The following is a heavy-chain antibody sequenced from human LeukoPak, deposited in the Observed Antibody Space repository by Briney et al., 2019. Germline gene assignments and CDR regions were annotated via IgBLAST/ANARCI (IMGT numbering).Heavy chain of an antibody. CDR3: ARVPSRIVGATTFDY. Sequence: RPGGSLRLSCAASGFTFSSYAMHWVRQAPGKGLEWVAVISYDGSNKYYADSVKGRFTISRDNSENTLYLQMNSLRAEDTAVYYCARVPSRIVGATTFDYWGQGTLVTVSS. D-gene: IGHD1-26*01. V-gene: IGHV3-30-3*01. J-gene: IGHJ4*02. CDR1: GFTFSSYA. CDR2: ISYDGSNK.